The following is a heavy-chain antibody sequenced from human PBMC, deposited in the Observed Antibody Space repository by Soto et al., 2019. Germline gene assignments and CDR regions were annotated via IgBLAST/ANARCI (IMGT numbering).Heavy chain of an antibody. D-gene: IGHD1-26*01. J-gene: IGHJ3*02. CDR2: IYYSGST. Sequence: SGNLSLTCTVSGGSISSYYWSWIRQPPGKGQEWIGYIYYSGSTNYNPSLKSRVTISVDTSKNQFSLKLSSVTAADTAVYYCARKVVGATYAFDIWGQGTMVT. CDR1: GGSISSYY. CDR3: ARKVVGATYAFDI. V-gene: IGHV4-59*01.